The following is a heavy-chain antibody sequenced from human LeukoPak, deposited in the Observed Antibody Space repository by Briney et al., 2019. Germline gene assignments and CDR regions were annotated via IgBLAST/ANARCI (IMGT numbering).Heavy chain of an antibody. D-gene: IGHD2-2*01. CDR2: MNPNSGNT. CDR1: GYTFTSYD. CDR3: ARVRGYCSSTSCYRVYYFDY. J-gene: IGHJ4*02. Sequence: ASVKVSCRASGYTFTSYDINWVRQATGQGLEWMGWMNPNSGNTGYAQEFQGRVTMTRDTSISTAYMELSSLRSEDTAVYYCARVRGYCSSTSCYRVYYFDYWGQGTLVTVSS. V-gene: IGHV1-8*01.